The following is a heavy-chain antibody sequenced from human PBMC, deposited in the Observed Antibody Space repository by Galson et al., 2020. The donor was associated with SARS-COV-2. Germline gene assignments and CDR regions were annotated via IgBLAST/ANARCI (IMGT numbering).Heavy chain of an antibody. CDR3: ASVYYYDSSGYSGDAFDI. D-gene: IGHD3-22*01. CDR1: GFTFSSYA. Sequence: TGGSLRLSCAASGFTFSSYAMLWVRQAPGKGLEWVAVISYDGSNKYYADSVKGRFTISSDNSKNTLYLQMNSLRAEDTAVYYCASVYYYDSSGYSGDAFDIWGQGTMVTVSS. V-gene: IGHV3-30-3*01. J-gene: IGHJ3*02. CDR2: ISYDGSNK.